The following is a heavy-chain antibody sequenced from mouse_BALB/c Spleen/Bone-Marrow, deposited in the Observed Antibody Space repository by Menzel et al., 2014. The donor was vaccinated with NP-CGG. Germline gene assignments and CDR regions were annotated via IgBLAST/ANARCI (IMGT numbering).Heavy chain of an antibody. CDR2: INPYNDGT. V-gene: IGHV1-14*01. CDR1: GYTFTSYV. J-gene: IGHJ3*01. CDR3: ARRFFAY. Sequence: EVKVVESGPELVKPGASVKMSCKASGYTFTSYVMHWVKQKPGQGLEWIGYINPYNDGTKYNEKFKGKATLTSDKSSSTAYMELSSLTSEDSAVYYCARRFFAYWGQGTLVTVSA.